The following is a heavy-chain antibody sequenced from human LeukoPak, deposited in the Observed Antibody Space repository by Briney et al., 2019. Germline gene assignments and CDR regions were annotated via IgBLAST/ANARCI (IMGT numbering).Heavy chain of an antibody. Sequence: ASVKVSCKASGYPFTGYYMHWVRPAPGQGLEWMGIINPSGGSTSYAQKFQGRVTMTRDMSTSTVYMELSSLRSEDTAVYYCARDPAGRTVYYFDYWGQGTLVTVSS. J-gene: IGHJ4*02. CDR3: ARDPAGRTVYYFDY. CDR1: GYPFTGYY. CDR2: INPSGGST. D-gene: IGHD3-16*01. V-gene: IGHV1-46*01.